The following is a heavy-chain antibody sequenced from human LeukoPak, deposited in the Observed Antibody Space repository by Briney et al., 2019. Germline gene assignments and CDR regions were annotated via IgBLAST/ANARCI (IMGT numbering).Heavy chain of an antibody. CDR3: ARGRGADAFDI. Sequence: GGSLRLSCAASGFIFSSYAMSWVRQARGKGLEWVSAISGSCGSPYYADSVKGRFTISRDNSKNTLYLQMNSLRAEDTAVYYCARGRGADAFDIWGQGTMVTVSS. J-gene: IGHJ3*02. D-gene: IGHD3-10*01. V-gene: IGHV3-23*01. CDR1: GFIFSSYA. CDR2: ISGSCGSP.